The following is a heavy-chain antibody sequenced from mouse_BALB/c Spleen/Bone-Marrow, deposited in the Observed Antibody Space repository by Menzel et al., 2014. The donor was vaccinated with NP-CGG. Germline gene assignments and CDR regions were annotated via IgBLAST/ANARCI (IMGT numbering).Heavy chain of an antibody. CDR1: GSNIKDTY. CDR2: IDPANGNT. Sequence: VQLQQSGAELVKPGASVKLSCTASGSNIKDTYIHWVKQRPEQGLEWIGRIDPANGNTKYDPKFQGKATITADTSSNTAYPQLSSLTSEDTAVYYCARYYYYAMDYWGQGTSVTVSS. J-gene: IGHJ4*01. CDR3: ARYYYYAMDY. V-gene: IGHV14-3*02.